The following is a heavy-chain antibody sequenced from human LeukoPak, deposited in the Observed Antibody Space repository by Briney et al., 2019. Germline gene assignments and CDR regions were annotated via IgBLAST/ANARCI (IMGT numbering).Heavy chain of an antibody. CDR1: GDSVASNSAT. Sequence: SQTLSLTWAISGDSVASNSATWTWIRQSPSRGLEWLGRTYYRSKWYNDYAVSMKSRITINPDTSKNQFSLQLSSVTPEDTAVYYCARGSSSNSWYFDYWGQGTLVTVSS. V-gene: IGHV6-1*01. J-gene: IGHJ4*02. CDR3: ARGSSSNSWYFDY. CDR2: TYYRSKWYN. D-gene: IGHD6-13*01.